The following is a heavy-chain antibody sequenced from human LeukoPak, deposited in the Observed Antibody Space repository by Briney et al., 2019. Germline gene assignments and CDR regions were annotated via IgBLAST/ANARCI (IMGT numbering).Heavy chain of an antibody. J-gene: IGHJ4*02. D-gene: IGHD3-3*01. CDR1: GGSISSSSYY. V-gene: IGHV4-39*01. Sequence: PSETLSLTCTVSGGSISSSSYYWGWIRQPPGKGLEWIGSIYYSGSTYYNPSLKSRVTISVDTSKNQFSLKLSSVTAADTAVYYCARHITIFGVPNPSFDYWGQGTLVTVSS. CDR2: IYYSGST. CDR3: ARHITIFGVPNPSFDY.